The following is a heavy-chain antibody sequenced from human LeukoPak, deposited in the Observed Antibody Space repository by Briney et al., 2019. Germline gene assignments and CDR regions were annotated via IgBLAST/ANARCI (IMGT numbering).Heavy chain of an antibody. CDR2: ISAYNGNT. Sequence: GASVKVSFKASGYTFTSYGISWVRQAPGQGLEWMGWISAYNGNTNYAQKLQGRVTMTTDTSTSTAYMELRSLRSDDTAVYYCARNPYDYVWGSYDYWGQGTLVTVSS. CDR3: ARNPYDYVWGSYDY. J-gene: IGHJ4*02. D-gene: IGHD3-16*01. V-gene: IGHV1-18*01. CDR1: GYTFTSYG.